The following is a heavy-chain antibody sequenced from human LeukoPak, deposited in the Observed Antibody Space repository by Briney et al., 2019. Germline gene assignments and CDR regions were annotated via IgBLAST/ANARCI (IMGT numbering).Heavy chain of an antibody. D-gene: IGHD6-13*01. Sequence: SQTLSLTCTVSGGSISTGSFFWNWIRQPAGKGLEWIGRIYTSEDTNYNPSLKSRVTISIDTSKNLFSLDLSSVTAADTAVYYCARAIAAAGTRWFDPWGQGTLVTVSS. CDR3: ARAIAAAGTRWFDP. J-gene: IGHJ5*02. CDR1: GGSISTGSFF. CDR2: IYTSEDT. V-gene: IGHV4-61*02.